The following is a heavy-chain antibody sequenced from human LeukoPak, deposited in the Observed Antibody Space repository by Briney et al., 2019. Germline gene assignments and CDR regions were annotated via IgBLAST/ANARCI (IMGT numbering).Heavy chain of an antibody. V-gene: IGHV3-23*01. CDR2: ISGSGGST. CDR3: AKDLNQGNYYDSSGYSNFDY. J-gene: IGHJ4*02. Sequence: GGSLRLSCAASGFTFSSYAMSWVRQAPGKGLEWVSAISGSGGSTYYADSVKGRFTISRDNSKNTLYLQMNSLRAEDTAVYYCAKDLNQGNYYDSSGYSNFDYWGQGTLVTVSS. CDR1: GFTFSSYA. D-gene: IGHD3-22*01.